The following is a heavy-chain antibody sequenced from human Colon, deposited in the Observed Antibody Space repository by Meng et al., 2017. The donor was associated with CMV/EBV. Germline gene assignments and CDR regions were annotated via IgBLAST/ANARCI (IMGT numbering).Heavy chain of an antibody. Sequence: SVKVSCKPSGGSFSSYAIPWMRQAPGQGLEWVGGIIPILNIPSYAQRLQGRITLSADPSTTTAYMELSSLRSEDTAIYYCARGQYDYDANRFVFHYFDYWGQGTLVTVSS. CDR1: GGSFSSYA. CDR2: IIPILNIP. J-gene: IGHJ4*02. D-gene: IGHD4/OR15-4a*01. CDR3: ARGQYDYDANRFVFHYFDY. V-gene: IGHV1-69*10.